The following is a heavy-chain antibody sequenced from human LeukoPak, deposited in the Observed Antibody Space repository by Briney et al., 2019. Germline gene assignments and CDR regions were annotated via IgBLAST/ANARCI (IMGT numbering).Heavy chain of an antibody. CDR2: IYSGGST. D-gene: IGHD3-10*01. Sequence: GGSLRLSCAVSGFTVSSNYMSWVRQAPGKGLEWVSVIYSGGSTYYADSVKGRFTISRDNSKNTLYLQMNSLKAEDTAMYYCAKDLSVRSDTGGDFDYWGQGTLVTVSS. J-gene: IGHJ4*02. V-gene: IGHV3-53*01. CDR1: GFTVSSNY. CDR3: AKDLSVRSDTGGDFDY.